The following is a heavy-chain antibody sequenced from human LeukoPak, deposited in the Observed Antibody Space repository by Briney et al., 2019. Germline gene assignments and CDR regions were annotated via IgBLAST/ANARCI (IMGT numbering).Heavy chain of an antibody. CDR2: ISAYNGTT. Sequence: APVKVSCKASGYTFTSNGISWVRQAPGEGLEWMGWISAYNGTTKYVQKFQGRVTMTTDTSTSTAYMELRSLRSDDTAVYYCARETSSGSCDYWGQGTLVTVSS. V-gene: IGHV1-18*01. J-gene: IGHJ4*02. D-gene: IGHD6-19*01. CDR3: ARETSSGSCDY. CDR1: GYTFTSNG.